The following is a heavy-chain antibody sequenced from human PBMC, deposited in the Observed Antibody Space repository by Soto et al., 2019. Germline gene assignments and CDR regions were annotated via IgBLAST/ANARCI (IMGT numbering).Heavy chain of an antibody. CDR3: ARDGNTIFGVVNPDYFHGMDV. D-gene: IGHD3-3*01. J-gene: IGHJ6*02. V-gene: IGHV4-30-4*06. Sequence: IGSYACMPTSIRKHPGKGLEWLGYIYYSGSTYYNPSLKSRVTISVDTSKNQFSLKLSSVTAADTAVYYCARDGNTIFGVVNPDYFHGMDVWRYGTTVT. CDR1: IGSYACM. CDR2: IYYSGST.